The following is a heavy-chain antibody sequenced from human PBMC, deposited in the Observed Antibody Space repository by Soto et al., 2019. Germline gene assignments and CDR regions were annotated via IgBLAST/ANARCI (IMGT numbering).Heavy chain of an antibody. CDR3: ARVMVGATTRAFDI. CDR1: GFTFSSYS. V-gene: IGHV3-21*01. CDR2: ISSSSSYI. D-gene: IGHD1-26*01. Sequence: KPGGSLRLSCAASGFTFSSYSMNWVRQAPGKGLEWVSSISSSSSYIYYADSVKGRFTISRDNAKNSLYLQMNSLRAEDTAVYYCARVMVGATTRAFDICGQGPMVTVSS. J-gene: IGHJ3*02.